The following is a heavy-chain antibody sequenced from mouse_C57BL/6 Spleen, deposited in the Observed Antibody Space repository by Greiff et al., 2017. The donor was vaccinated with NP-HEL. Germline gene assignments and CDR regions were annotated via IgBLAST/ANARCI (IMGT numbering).Heavy chain of an antibody. Sequence: EVMLVESGGGLVKPGGSLKLSCAASGFTFSDYGMHWVRQAPEKGLEWVAYISSGSSTIYYADTVKGRFTISRDNAKNTLFLQMTSLRSEDTAMYYCAREDYYVGYFDYWGQGTTLTVSS. CDR1: GFTFSDYG. D-gene: IGHD1-1*01. J-gene: IGHJ2*01. V-gene: IGHV5-17*01. CDR3: AREDYYVGYFDY. CDR2: ISSGSSTI.